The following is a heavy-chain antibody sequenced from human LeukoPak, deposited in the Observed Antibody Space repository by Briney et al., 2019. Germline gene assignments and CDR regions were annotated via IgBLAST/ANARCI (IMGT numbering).Heavy chain of an antibody. D-gene: IGHD6-13*01. V-gene: IGHV3-11*04. J-gene: IGHJ4*02. CDR3: ARPIAAAGYPGLPTLIDY. Sequence: PGGSLRLSCAASGFTFSDYYMSWIRQAPGKGLEWVSYISSSGSTIYYADSVKGRFTISRDNAKNSLYLQMNSLRAEDTAVYYCARPIAAAGYPGLPTLIDYWGQGTLVTVSS. CDR1: GFTFSDYY. CDR2: ISSSGSTI.